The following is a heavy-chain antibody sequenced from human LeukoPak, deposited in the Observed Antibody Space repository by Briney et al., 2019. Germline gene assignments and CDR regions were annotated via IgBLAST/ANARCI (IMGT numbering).Heavy chain of an antibody. D-gene: IGHD3-10*01. CDR1: GYIFTSYD. V-gene: IGHV1-8*01. CDR2: MNPNSGNT. CDR3: ARGRSGNYYRASFDY. Sequence: GASVKVSCKASGYIFTSYDINWVRQATGQGLEWMGWMNPNSGNTGYAQKFQGRVTMTRNTSISTAYMELSSLRPEDTAVYFCARGRSGNYYRASFDYWGQGTLVTVSS. J-gene: IGHJ4*02.